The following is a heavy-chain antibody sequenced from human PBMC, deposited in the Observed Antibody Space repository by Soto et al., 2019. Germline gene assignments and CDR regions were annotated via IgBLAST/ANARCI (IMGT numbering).Heavy chain of an antibody. CDR3: AREDYDFWSGYFPDY. Sequence: EVQLVESGGGLVQPGGCLRLSCAASGFTFSSYWMSWVRQAPGKGLEWVANIKQDGSEKYYVDSVKGRFTISRDNAKNSLYLQMNSLRAEDTAVYYCAREDYDFWSGYFPDYWGQGTLVTVSS. CDR1: GFTFSSYW. J-gene: IGHJ4*02. D-gene: IGHD3-3*01. CDR2: IKQDGSEK. V-gene: IGHV3-7*05.